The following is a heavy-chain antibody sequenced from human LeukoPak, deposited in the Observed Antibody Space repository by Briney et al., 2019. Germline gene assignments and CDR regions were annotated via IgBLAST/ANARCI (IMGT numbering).Heavy chain of an antibody. V-gene: IGHV1-69*05. D-gene: IGHD4-17*01. J-gene: IGHJ5*02. Sequence: SVKVSRKASGGTFSSYAISWVRQAPGQGLEWLGGIMPLFGTAGYAQKFQGRVTITKDESTRTVYLELTSLTSDDTAVYYCARDVHGDYGSGWFDPWGQGTLVSVSS. CDR3: ARDVHGDYGSGWFDP. CDR2: IMPLFGTA. CDR1: GGTFSSYA.